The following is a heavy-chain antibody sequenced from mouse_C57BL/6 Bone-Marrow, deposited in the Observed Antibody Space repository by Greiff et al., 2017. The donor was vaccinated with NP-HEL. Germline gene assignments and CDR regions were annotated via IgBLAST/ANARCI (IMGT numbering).Heavy chain of an antibody. V-gene: IGHV1-55*01. J-gene: IGHJ2*01. CDR1: GYTFTSYW. CDR3: ARSTPDSTGYLYYFDY. D-gene: IGHD3-2*02. CDR2: IYPGSGST. Sequence: QVQLQQPGAELVKPGASVQMSCKASGYTFTSYWITWVKQRPGQGLEWIGDIYPGSGSTNYTETFKSKATLPVDTSASTDDLQLSSRTYEDSVVYYSARSTPDSTGYLYYFDYWGQGTTRTVSS.